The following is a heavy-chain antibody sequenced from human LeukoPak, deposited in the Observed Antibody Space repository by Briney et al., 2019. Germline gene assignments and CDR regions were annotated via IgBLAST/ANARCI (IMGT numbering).Heavy chain of an antibody. V-gene: IGHV1-18*01. CDR2: ISAYNGNT. CDR1: GYTFTSYG. CDR3: ARVRRYFDWLLSYYFDY. Sequence: GASVKVSCKASGYTFTSYGISWVRQAPGQGLEWMGWISAYNGNTNYAQKLQGRVTMTTDTSTSTAYVELRSLRSDDTAVYYCARVRRYFDWLLSYYFDYWGQGTLVTVSS. J-gene: IGHJ4*02. D-gene: IGHD3-9*01.